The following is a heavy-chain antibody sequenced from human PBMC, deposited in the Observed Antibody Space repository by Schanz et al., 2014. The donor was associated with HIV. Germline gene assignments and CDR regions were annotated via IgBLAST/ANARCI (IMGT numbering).Heavy chain of an antibody. CDR3: ARDLGYCGGGSCS. V-gene: IGHV3-23*01. CDR2: ISGSGGST. D-gene: IGHD2-15*01. CDR1: GFTFSSYA. Sequence: EVELLESGGGLVKPGGSLRLSCAASGFTFSSYAMSWVRQAPGKGLEWVSVISGSGGSTYYADSVKGRFTISRDNSKNTLYLQMNSLRADDTGVYYCARDLGYCGGGSCSWGQGTLVTVSS. J-gene: IGHJ4*02.